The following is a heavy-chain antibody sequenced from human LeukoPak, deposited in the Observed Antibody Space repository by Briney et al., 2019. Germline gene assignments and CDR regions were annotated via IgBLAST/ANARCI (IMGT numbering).Heavy chain of an antibody. D-gene: IGHD3-22*01. Sequence: GGSLRLSCAASGFTFSSYGMHWVRQAPGKGLEWVAFIRYGGSNKFYADSVKGRFTISRDNSKNTLYLQMNSLRAEDTAVYYCAKVGTDSSGYSCDYWGQGTLVTVSS. CDR1: GFTFSSYG. CDR2: IRYGGSNK. CDR3: AKVGTDSSGYSCDY. V-gene: IGHV3-30*02. J-gene: IGHJ4*02.